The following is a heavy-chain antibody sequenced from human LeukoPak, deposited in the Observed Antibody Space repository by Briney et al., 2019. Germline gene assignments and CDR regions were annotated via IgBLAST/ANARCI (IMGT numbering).Heavy chain of an antibody. J-gene: IGHJ4*02. CDR2: IYPGDSDT. CDR3: AKTEGYCSSTSCLFDY. Sequence: GESLKISCKGSGYSFTSYWIGWVRQMPGRGLEWMGIIYPGDSDTRYSPSFQGQVTISADKSISTAYLQWSSLKASDTAMYYCAKTEGYCSSTSCLFDYWGQGTLVTVSS. D-gene: IGHD2-2*01. CDR1: GYSFTSYW. V-gene: IGHV5-51*01.